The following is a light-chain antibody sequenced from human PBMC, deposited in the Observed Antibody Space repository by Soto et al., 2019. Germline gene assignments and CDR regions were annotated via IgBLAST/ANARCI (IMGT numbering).Light chain of an antibody. CDR3: GTWDNSLSAGV. CDR2: ENS. J-gene: IGLJ2*01. V-gene: IGLV1-51*02. Sequence: QSVLTQPPSVSAAPGQTVTISCSGSSSNIGNNYVSWYQQLPGTAPKLLIYENSKRPSGIPDRFSGSKSGTSATLVITGLKTGDEADYYCGTWDNSLSAGVFGGGTKLTVL. CDR1: SSNIGNNY.